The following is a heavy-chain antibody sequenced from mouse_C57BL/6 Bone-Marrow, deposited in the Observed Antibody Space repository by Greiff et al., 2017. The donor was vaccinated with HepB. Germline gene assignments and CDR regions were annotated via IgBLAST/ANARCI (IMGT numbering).Heavy chain of an antibody. V-gene: IGHV5-2*01. Sequence: VQRVESGGGLVQPGESLTLSCESNEYEFPSHDMSWVRKTPEKRLELVAAINSDGGSTYYPDTMARRFIISRDTTKKTLYLQMSSLRSEDTALYYCARYGSSPYWYVDVWGTGTTVTVSS. D-gene: IGHD1-1*01. CDR2: INSDGGST. CDR1: EYEFPSHD. CDR3: ARYGSSPYWYVDV. J-gene: IGHJ1*03.